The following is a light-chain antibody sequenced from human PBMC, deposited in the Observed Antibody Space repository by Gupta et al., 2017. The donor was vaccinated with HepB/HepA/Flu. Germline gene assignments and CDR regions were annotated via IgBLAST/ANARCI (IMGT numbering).Light chain of an antibody. CDR3: QSYDSSLSGVV. CDR2: GNS. V-gene: IGLV1-40*01. Sequence: QSVLTQPPSVSGAPGQRVTISCTGSSPNIGAGYDVHWYQQLPGTAPKLLIYGNSNRPSGDPDRFSGSKSGTSASLAITGLQAEDEADYYCQSYDSSLSGVVFGGGTKLTVL. J-gene: IGLJ2*01. CDR1: SPNIGAGYD.